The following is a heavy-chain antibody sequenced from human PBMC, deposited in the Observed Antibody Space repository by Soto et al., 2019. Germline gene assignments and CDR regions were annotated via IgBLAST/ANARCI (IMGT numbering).Heavy chain of an antibody. D-gene: IGHD4-17*01. J-gene: IGHJ5*02. Sequence: QVQLQESGPGLVKPSPTLSLTCTFSGASISGGDDYWRWILQSPGKGLECIGNIHFTASTYYNTYLMSRGSISVDTTKNQFSLKLTSVMAADTAVYYCAGALLTTKVTTPYNGLDPWGQGTLVTVSS. V-gene: IGHV4-30-4*01. CDR2: IHFTAST. CDR3: AGALLTTKVTTPYNGLDP. CDR1: GASISGGDDY.